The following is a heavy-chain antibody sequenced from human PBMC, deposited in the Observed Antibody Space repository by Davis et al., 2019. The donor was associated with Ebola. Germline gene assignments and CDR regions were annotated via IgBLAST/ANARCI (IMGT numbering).Heavy chain of an antibody. D-gene: IGHD3-16*01. V-gene: IGHV3-15*05. J-gene: IGHJ4*02. Sequence: PGGSLRLSCAASGFAFSDAWMTWIRQAPGEGLEWVGRIKSRADGGTTDYAAAVRGRFIISRDDSQNILYLHMNDLRSDDTAVYYCTVRGHWGQGTLVTVS. CDR2: IKSRADGGTT. CDR1: GFAFSDAW. CDR3: TVRGH.